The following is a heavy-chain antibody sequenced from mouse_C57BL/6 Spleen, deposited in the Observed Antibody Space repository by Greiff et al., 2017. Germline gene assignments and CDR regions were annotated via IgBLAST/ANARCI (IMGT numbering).Heavy chain of an antibody. Sequence: QVQLQQSGAELVKPGASVKISCKASGYAFSSYWMNWVKQRPGKGLEWIGQIYPGDGDTNYNGKFKGKATLTADKSSSTAYMQLSSLTSEDSAVYFCARWGHLKRFDYWGQGTTLTVSS. CDR3: ARWGHLKRFDY. CDR1: GYAFSSYW. D-gene: IGHD1-2*01. V-gene: IGHV1-80*01. J-gene: IGHJ2*01. CDR2: IYPGDGDT.